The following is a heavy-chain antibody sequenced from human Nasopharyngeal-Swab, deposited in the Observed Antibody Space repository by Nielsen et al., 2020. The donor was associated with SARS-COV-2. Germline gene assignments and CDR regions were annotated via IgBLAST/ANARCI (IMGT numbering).Heavy chain of an antibody. Sequence: WIRQSPSRGLEWLGRTYYRSKWYNDYAVSVKSRITINPDTSKNQFSLRLNSVTPEDTAVYYCARDRGSSWPYYYYYGMDVWGQGTTVTVSS. D-gene: IGHD6-13*01. CDR3: ARDRGSSWPYYYYYGMDV. J-gene: IGHJ6*02. CDR2: TYYRSKWYN. V-gene: IGHV6-1*01.